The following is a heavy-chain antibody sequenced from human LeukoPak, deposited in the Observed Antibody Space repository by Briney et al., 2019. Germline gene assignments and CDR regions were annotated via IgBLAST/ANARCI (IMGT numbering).Heavy chain of an antibody. D-gene: IGHD3-22*01. Sequence: GGSLRLTCAASGFTFSSYAMSWVRQAPGKGLEWVSAISGSGGSTYYADSVKGRFTISRDNSRNTLYLQMNSLRAEDTAVYYCAKEMGGYLNYFDYWGQGTLVTVSS. CDR2: ISGSGGST. J-gene: IGHJ4*02. CDR3: AKEMGGYLNYFDY. CDR1: GFTFSSYA. V-gene: IGHV3-23*01.